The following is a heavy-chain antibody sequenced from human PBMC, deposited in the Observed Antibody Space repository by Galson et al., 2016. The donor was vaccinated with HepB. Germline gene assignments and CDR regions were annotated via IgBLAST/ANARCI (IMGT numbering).Heavy chain of an antibody. CDR1: GFSFSDYA. CDR3: ARGGADGGYDS. Sequence: SLRLSCAVSGFSFSDYAMSWVRRAPGKGLEWVSTIAGGSGSPNYADSVKGRFTISRDSSKNTLYLQLNSLRAEDTATYFCARGGADGGYDSWDQGSLVTVSS. CDR2: IAGGSGSP. J-gene: IGHJ5*01. D-gene: IGHD4-23*01. V-gene: IGHV3-23*01.